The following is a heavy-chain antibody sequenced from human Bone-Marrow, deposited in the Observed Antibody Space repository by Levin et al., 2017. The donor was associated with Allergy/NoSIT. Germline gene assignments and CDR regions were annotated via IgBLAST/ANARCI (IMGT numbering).Heavy chain of an antibody. CDR3: ARGDDDFVDYAFDL. Sequence: SSETLSLTCTVSADFTSDYYWNWIRQPAGKGLEWIGRIYISGSTNYNPSLKTRVNMSVDTSKNQFSLKLTSVTAADTAVYYCARGDDDFVDYAFDLWGQGTMITVSS. CDR1: ADFTSDYY. CDR2: IYISGST. V-gene: IGHV4-4*07. D-gene: IGHD5-12*01. J-gene: IGHJ3*01.